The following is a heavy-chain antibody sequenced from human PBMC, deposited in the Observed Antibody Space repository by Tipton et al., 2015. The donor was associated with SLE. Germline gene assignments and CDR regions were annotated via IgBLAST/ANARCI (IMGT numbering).Heavy chain of an antibody. V-gene: IGHV5-10-1*01. J-gene: IGHJ3*02. Sequence: SPSFQRHVTISADKSISTAYLQWSSLKASDTAMYYCASMIAAAGDDAFDIWGQGTMVTVSS. D-gene: IGHD6-13*01. CDR3: ASMIAAAGDDAFDI.